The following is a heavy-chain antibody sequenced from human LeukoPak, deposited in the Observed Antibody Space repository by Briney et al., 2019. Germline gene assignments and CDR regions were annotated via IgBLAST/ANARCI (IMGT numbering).Heavy chain of an antibody. V-gene: IGHV3-7*01. D-gene: IGHD2-2*01. J-gene: IGHJ4*02. CDR2: IKQDGSEK. Sequence: ETLSLTCTVSGGSISSSSYYWGWIRQAPGKGLEWVANIKQDGSEKYYVDSVKGRFTISRDNAKNSLYLQMNSLRAEDTAVYYCAREFGYCSSTSCYYDYWGQGTLVTVSS. CDR3: AREFGYCSSTSCYYDY. CDR1: GGSISSSSYY.